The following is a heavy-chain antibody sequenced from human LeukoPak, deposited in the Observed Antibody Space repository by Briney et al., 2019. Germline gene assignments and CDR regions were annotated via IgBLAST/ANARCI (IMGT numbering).Heavy chain of an antibody. J-gene: IGHJ1*01. CDR3: ARDLRNYYDSSGYPWPPEYFQH. Sequence: PSETLSLTCTVSGGSISSYYWSWIRQPPGKGLEWIGYIYYSGSTNYNPSLKSRVTISVDTSKNQFSLKLSSVTAADTAVYYCARDLRNYYDSSGYPWPPEYFQHWGQGTLVTVSS. CDR2: IYYSGST. CDR1: GGSISSYY. V-gene: IGHV4-59*01. D-gene: IGHD3-22*01.